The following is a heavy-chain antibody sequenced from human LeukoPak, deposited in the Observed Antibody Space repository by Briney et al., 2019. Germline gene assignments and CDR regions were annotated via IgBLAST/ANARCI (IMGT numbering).Heavy chain of an antibody. CDR1: GFTFDDYA. J-gene: IGHJ4*02. V-gene: IGHV3-43*02. Sequence: GGSLRLSCAASGFTFDDYAMHWVRQAPGKGLEWVSLISGDGGSTYYADSVKGRFTISRDNSKNSLYLQMNSLRTEDTALYYCAKESGTVTKSYYYYFDYWGQGTLVTVSS. CDR3: AKESGTVTKSYYYYFDY. CDR2: ISGDGGST. D-gene: IGHD4-11*01.